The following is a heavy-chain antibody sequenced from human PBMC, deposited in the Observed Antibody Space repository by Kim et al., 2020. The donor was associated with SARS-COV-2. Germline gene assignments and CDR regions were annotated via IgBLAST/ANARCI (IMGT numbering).Heavy chain of an antibody. Sequence: GGSLRLSCAASGFAFSSHAMTWVRQAPGKGLEWISYIDRTGGLIYYADSVKGRFTIFRDNAKNSLYLQMNSLREEDTAVYYCARDSGSAGADDFWGQGTLVTVSS. D-gene: IGHD6-13*01. V-gene: IGHV3-48*02. CDR2: IDRTGGLI. CDR3: ARDSGSAGADDF. J-gene: IGHJ4*02. CDR1: GFAFSSHA.